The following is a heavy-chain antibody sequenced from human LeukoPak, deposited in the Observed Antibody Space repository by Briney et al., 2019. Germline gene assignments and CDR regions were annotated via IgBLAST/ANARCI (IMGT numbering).Heavy chain of an antibody. V-gene: IGHV1-2*02. Sequence: ASVKVSCKASGYTFTGNHVHWVRQAPGEGLEWMGWIDPKSGDTKYAQKFQDRVAMTSDTSINTAYMELSGLRSDDTAVYFCAREADIVSFDLWGRGTLVTVSP. CDR1: GYTFTGNH. CDR2: IDPKSGDT. J-gene: IGHJ2*01. D-gene: IGHD3-16*02. CDR3: AREADIVSFDL.